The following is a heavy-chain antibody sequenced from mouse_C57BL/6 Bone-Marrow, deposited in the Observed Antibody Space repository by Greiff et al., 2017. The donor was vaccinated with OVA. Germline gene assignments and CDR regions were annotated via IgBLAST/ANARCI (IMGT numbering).Heavy chain of an antibody. Sequence: QVQLQQSGPELVKPGASVKLSCKASGYTFTSYDINWVKQRPGQGLEWIGWIYPRDGSTKYTEQFKGKATLTVDTSSSTAYMELHSLTSEYSAVYFCARNTTVVATRGGYWGQGTTLTVSS. CDR2: IYPRDGST. J-gene: IGHJ2*01. D-gene: IGHD1-1*01. CDR1: GYTFTSYD. CDR3: ARNTTVVATRGGY. V-gene: IGHV1-85*01.